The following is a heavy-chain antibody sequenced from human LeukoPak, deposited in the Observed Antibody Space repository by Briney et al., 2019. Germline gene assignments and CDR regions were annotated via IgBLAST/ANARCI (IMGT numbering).Heavy chain of an antibody. D-gene: IGHD5-24*01. CDR1: GFTFSSYW. J-gene: IGHJ4*02. CDR3: ARRIQGMAPYYFDY. V-gene: IGHV3-74*01. Sequence: GGSLRLSCTASGFTFSSYWMHWVRQAPGKGLVWVSRINSDGGSTSYADSVKGRFAISRDNAKNTLYLQMNSLRAEDTAVYYCARRIQGMAPYYFDYWGQGTLVTVSS. CDR2: INSDGGST.